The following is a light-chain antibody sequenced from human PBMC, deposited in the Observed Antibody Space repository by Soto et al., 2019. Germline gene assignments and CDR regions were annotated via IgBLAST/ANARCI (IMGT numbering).Light chain of an antibody. CDR2: GAS. CDR1: QSVSSSY. J-gene: IGKJ2*01. V-gene: IGKV3-20*01. CDR3: PQYGSSPLFT. Sequence: EIVLTQSPGTLSLSPGERATLSCRASQSVSSSYLAWYQQKPGQAPRLLIYGASSRATGIPDRFSGSGSGKDFTLNISRLEPEDFAVYFRPQYGSSPLFTFGQGTKLEIK.